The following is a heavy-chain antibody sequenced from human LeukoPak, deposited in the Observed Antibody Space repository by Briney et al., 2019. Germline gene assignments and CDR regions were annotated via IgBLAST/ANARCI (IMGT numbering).Heavy chain of an antibody. CDR2: IYYSGST. D-gene: IGHD2-15*01. CDR3: ARGGGPLGYCSGGSCLDY. CDR1: GGSISSYY. J-gene: IGHJ4*02. V-gene: IGHV4-59*08. Sequence: SETLSLTCTVAGGSISSYYWSWIRQPPGKGLEWIGYIYYSGSTNYNPSLKSRVTISVDTSKNQFSLKLSSVTAADTAVYYCARGGGPLGYCSGGSCLDYWGQGTLVTVSS.